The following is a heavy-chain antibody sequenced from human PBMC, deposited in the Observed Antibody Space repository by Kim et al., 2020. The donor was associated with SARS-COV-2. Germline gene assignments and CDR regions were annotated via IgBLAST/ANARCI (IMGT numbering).Heavy chain of an antibody. CDR2: IYSGGST. CDR1: GFTVSSNY. V-gene: IGHV3-66*01. CDR3: ARDKGTTVVTPVSYYYYYGMDV. Sequence: GGSLRLSCAASGFTVSSNYMSWVRQAPGKGLEWVSVIYSGGSTYYADSVKGRFTISRDNSKNTLYLQMNSLRAEDTAVYYCARDKGTTVVTPVSYYYYYGMDVWGQGTTVTVSS. D-gene: IGHD4-17*01. J-gene: IGHJ6*02.